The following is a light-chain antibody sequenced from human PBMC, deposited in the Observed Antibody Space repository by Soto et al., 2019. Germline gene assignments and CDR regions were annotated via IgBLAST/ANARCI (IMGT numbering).Light chain of an antibody. CDR1: QIIRDNY. Sequence: GVSQSPGTLSLSPGERATLHCRASQIIRDNYLAWYQQRPGQSPRLLISGASNRASGVPVRFSGSGSATDFTLTISRLEPEDFALYYCQQYGDSPITFRQGTRL. CDR2: GAS. V-gene: IGKV3-20*01. CDR3: QQYGDSPIT. J-gene: IGKJ5*01.